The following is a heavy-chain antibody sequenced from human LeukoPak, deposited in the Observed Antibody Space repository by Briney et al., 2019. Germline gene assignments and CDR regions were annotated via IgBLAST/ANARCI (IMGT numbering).Heavy chain of an antibody. Sequence: ASVKVSCKASGGTFSSYAISWVRQAPGQGLEWMGGIIPIFGTANYAQKFQGRVTITADESTSTAYMELSCLRSEDTAVYYCARGGYYDILTGYYKYNWFDPWGQGTLVTVSS. CDR1: GGTFSSYA. V-gene: IGHV1-69*01. D-gene: IGHD3-9*01. CDR3: ARGGYYDILTGYYKYNWFDP. J-gene: IGHJ5*02. CDR2: IIPIFGTA.